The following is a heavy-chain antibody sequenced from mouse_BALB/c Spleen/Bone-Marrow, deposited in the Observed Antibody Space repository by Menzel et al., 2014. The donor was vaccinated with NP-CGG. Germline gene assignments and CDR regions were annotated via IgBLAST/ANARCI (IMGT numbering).Heavy chain of an antibody. CDR1: GFSIKDTY. CDR3: ARGYGSSYGTGYFDV. CDR2: IDPANGNT. D-gene: IGHD1-1*01. V-gene: IGHV14-3*02. J-gene: IGHJ1*01. Sequence: VQLKESGAELVKPGASVKLSCTASGFSIKDTYMHWVKQRPEQGLEWIGRIDPANGNTKYDPKFQGKATITADTSSNTAYLHLSSLTSEDTAAYYCARGYGSSYGTGYFDVWGAGTTVTVSS.